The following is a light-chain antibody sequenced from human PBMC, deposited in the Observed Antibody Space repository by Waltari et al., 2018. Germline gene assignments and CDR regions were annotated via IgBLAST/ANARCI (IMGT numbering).Light chain of an antibody. CDR1: QSVLSSSNNKNY. V-gene: IGKV4-1*01. CDR2: WAS. CDR3: QQYDSTPLT. Sequence: DIVMTQSPDSLAVALGARATINCKSIQSVLSSSNNKNYLAWYQQKPGQPPKLLIYWASTRDSGVPDRFSGSGSGTDFTLTISSLQAADVAVYYCQQYDSTPLTFGGGTKVEIK. J-gene: IGKJ4*01.